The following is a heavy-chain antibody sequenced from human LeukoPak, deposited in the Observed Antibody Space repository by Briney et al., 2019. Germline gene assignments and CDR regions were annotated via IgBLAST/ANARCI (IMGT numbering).Heavy chain of an antibody. CDR2: MNGDGSQI. D-gene: IGHD1-26*01. Sequence: PGGSLRLSCAASGFTFSSYSMIWVRQAPAEGLEWVAHMNGDGSQIYYMDFVKGRFTISRDNAKNSLYLQMNGLRAEDTAVYYCVAWGNSGNSWGQGTMVIVSS. J-gene: IGHJ3*01. V-gene: IGHV3-7*01. CDR1: GFTFSSYS. CDR3: VAWGNSGNS.